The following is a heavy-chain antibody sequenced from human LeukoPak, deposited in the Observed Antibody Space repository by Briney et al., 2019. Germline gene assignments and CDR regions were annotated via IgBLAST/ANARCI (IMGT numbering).Heavy chain of an antibody. CDR3: AKDVPAAYFDY. CDR1: GFTFDNYG. Sequence: GGSLRLSCAASGFTFDNYGMHWVRQAPGKGLEWVAFIRSDGSIKYYADSVKGRFTISRDISKNTLYLQVNSLRAEDTAVYFCAKDVPAAYFDYWGQGTLVTVSS. CDR2: IRSDGSIK. J-gene: IGHJ4*02. V-gene: IGHV3-30*02. D-gene: IGHD2-2*01.